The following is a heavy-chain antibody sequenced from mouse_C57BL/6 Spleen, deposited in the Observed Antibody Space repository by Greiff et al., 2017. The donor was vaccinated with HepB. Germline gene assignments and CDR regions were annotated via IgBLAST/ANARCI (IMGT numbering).Heavy chain of an antibody. D-gene: IGHD3-2*02. J-gene: IGHJ3*01. V-gene: IGHV1-55*01. CDR3: ASSGYVAY. CDR1: GYTFTSYW. CDR2: IYPGSGST. Sequence: QVQLQQPGAELVKPGASVKMSCKASGYTFTSYWITWVKQRPGQGLEWIGDIYPGSGSTNYNEKFKGKATFTADTSSNTAYMQLSSLTTEDSAIYYCASSGYVAYWGQGTLVTVSA.